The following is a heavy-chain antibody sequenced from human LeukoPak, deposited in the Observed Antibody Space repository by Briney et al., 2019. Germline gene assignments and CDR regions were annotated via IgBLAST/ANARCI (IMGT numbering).Heavy chain of an antibody. CDR2: IKSKANSYAT. V-gene: IGHV3-73*01. CDR1: GFTFSDSA. J-gene: IGHJ4*02. D-gene: IGHD5-12*01. Sequence: GGSLTLSCAASGFTFSDSAMHWVRQASGRGLEWVGRIKSKANSYATAYAASVKGRFTISRDDSKTTAYLQMNSLKTEDTALYYCTRLEDIVATSNFDFWGQGTLVTDSS. CDR3: TRLEDIVATSNFDF.